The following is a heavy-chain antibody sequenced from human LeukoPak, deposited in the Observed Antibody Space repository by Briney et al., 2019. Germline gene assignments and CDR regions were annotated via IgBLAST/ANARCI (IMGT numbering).Heavy chain of an antibody. J-gene: IGHJ4*01. CDR1: GLSLNNYA. V-gene: IGHV3-23*01. Sequence: PPGGSLRLSCTASGLSLNNYAMSWVRQVPGKGLEWVSASSSSDDGKWYAESVGGRFTISRDTSKNTVYLQMNSLRVEDAGVYYCAKAPVTSCRGAFCYPFDYWGHGTLVTVSS. CDR2: SSSSDDGK. D-gene: IGHD2-21*01. CDR3: AKAPVTSCRGAFCYPFDY.